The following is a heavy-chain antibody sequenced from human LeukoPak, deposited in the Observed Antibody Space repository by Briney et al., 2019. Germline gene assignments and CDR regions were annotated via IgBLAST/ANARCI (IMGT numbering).Heavy chain of an antibody. CDR2: INNDGSRT. J-gene: IGHJ5*02. V-gene: IGHV3-74*01. CDR1: GFTFSDYW. Sequence: GGSLRLSCAASGFTFSDYWMHWVRLVPGKGLVWVSHINNDGSRTSYADSVKGRFTVSRDNANNTLFLQMNSLRAEDTAVYYCARGADTGYSSDSWGQGTLVTVSS. D-gene: IGHD6-19*01. CDR3: ARGADTGYSSDS.